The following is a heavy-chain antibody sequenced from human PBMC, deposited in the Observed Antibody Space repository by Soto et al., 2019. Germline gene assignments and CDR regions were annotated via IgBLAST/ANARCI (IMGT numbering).Heavy chain of an antibody. Sequence: PSETLSLTCTVSAGYISRGTYYWSWIRQPPGKGLEWIGHIYSSGTAFYNPSLKSRVTISVDASKNQFSLQLTSVTAADTAIYYCASRQHQVDLVDYCGQGSLVTASS. CDR2: IYSSGTA. V-gene: IGHV4-30-4*01. D-gene: IGHD1-26*01. CDR1: AGYISRGTYY. J-gene: IGHJ4*02. CDR3: ASRQHQVDLVDY.